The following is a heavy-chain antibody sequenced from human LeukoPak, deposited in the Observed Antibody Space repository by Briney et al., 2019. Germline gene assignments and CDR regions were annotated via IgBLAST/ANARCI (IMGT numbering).Heavy chain of an antibody. Sequence: PSETLSLTCAVYGGSFSGYYWSWIRQPPGKGLEWFGEINHSGSTNYNPSLKSRVTISVDTSKNQFSLKLSSVTAADTAVYYCARGNYDFWSSYYTTYYFDYWGQGTLVTVSS. CDR1: GGSFSGYY. V-gene: IGHV4-34*01. CDR2: INHSGST. CDR3: ARGNYDFWSSYYTTYYFDY. D-gene: IGHD3-3*01. J-gene: IGHJ4*02.